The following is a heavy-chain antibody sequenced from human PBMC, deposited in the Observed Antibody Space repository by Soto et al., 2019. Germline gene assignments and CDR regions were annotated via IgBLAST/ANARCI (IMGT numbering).Heavy chain of an antibody. CDR1: GFTFSSYS. CDR3: ARDYPSTMVRGVITDPNWFDP. J-gene: IGHJ5*02. CDR2: ISSSSSTI. V-gene: IGHV3-48*01. D-gene: IGHD3-10*01. Sequence: GGSLRLSCAASGFTFSSYSMNWVRQAPGKGLEWVSYISSSSSTIYYADSVKGRFTISRDNAKNSLYLQMNSLRAEDTAVYYCARDYPSTMVRGVITDPNWFDPSGQGTLVTVSS.